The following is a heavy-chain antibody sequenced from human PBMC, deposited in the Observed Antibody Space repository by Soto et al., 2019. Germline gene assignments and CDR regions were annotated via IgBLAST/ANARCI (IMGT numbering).Heavy chain of an antibody. V-gene: IGHV5-51*01. D-gene: IGHD3-22*01. CDR1: GYSFRSYW. CDR3: VGTPGFAYDSNGYYNDY. J-gene: IGHJ4*02. Sequence: GESLKISCKGSGYSFRSYWIGWVRQSPGKGLEWMGIIYPDDSDTKYSPSFQGQVTISADKSINTAYLEWSSLEASDTAMYYCVGTPGFAYDSNGYYNDYWGQGTLVTVSS. CDR2: IYPDDSDT.